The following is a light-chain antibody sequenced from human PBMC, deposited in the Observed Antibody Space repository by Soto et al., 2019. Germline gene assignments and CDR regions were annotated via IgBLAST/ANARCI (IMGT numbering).Light chain of an antibody. CDR2: DAS. CDR1: QDISNY. V-gene: IGKV1-33*01. CDR3: QQYENYWT. J-gene: IGKJ1*01. Sequence: DIQITQSPSSLSASVGDRVTITCQASQDISNYLNWYEQRPRQAPKLIIYDASRLETGVPPRFSGSGSGTEFSLTIRNLQPDDCATYYCQQYENYWTFGQGTQVDI.